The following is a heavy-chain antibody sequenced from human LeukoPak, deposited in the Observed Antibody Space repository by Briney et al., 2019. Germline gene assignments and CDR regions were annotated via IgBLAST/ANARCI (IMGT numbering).Heavy chain of an antibody. CDR3: AKSPSSYYYYYMDV. J-gene: IGHJ6*03. V-gene: IGHV3-23*01. CDR1: GFTFSSYA. CDR2: ISGSGGST. Sequence: GGSLRLSCATYGFTFSSYAMSSVRQAPGKGLEWVSAISGSGGSTYYADSVKGRFTISRDNSKNTLYLQMNSLRAEDTAVYYCAKSPSSYYYYYMDVWGKGTTVTVSS.